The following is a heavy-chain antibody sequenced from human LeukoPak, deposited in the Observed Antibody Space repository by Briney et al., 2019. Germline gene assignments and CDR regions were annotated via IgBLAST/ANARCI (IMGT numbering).Heavy chain of an antibody. J-gene: IGHJ5*02. CDR3: ARDLVYSNYMNWFDP. CDR2: IYTSGST. V-gene: IGHV4-61*02. Sequence: SETLSLTCTVSGGSISSGSYYWNWIRQPAEKGLEWIGRIYTSGSTKYNPSLKSRVTISVDTSKNQFSLKLSSVTAADTALYYCARDLVYSNYMNWFDPWGQGTLVTVSS. CDR1: GGSISSGSYY. D-gene: IGHD4-11*01.